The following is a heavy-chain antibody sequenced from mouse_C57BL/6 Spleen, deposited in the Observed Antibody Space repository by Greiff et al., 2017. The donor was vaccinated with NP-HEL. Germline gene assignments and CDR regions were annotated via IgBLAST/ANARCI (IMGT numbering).Heavy chain of an antibody. CDR3: ARGLRYYFDY. D-gene: IGHD1-1*01. V-gene: IGHV1-26*01. CDR1: GYTFTDYY. J-gene: IGHJ2*01. Sequence: VQLQQSGPELVKPGASVKISCKASGYTFTDYYMNWVKQSHGKSLEWIGDINPNNGGTSYNQKFKGKATLTVDKSSSTAYMELRSLTSEDSAVYYCARGLRYYFDYWGQGTTLTVSS. CDR2: INPNNGGT.